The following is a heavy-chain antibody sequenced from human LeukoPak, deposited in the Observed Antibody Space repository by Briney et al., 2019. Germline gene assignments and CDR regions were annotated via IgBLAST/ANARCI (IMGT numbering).Heavy chain of an antibody. D-gene: IGHD3-16*01. V-gene: IGHV5-51*01. Sequence: GESLKISSNGSGYSFTNYWIAWVGHMPGKGREWMGIIYPGDSDTRYSASFQGQVTISADKSISTAYLQLSSLKASDTAMYYCGRWGRAVSGLLRHTLDYWGQGTLVTVSS. CDR2: IYPGDSDT. CDR3: GRWGRAVSGLLRHTLDY. J-gene: IGHJ4*02. CDR1: GYSFTNYW.